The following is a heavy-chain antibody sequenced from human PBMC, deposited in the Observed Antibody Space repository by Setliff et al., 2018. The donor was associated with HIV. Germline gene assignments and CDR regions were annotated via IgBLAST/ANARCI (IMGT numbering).Heavy chain of an antibody. CDR2: ISGSGGST. CDR3: AKRRQLAEDYY. V-gene: IGHV3-23*01. CDR1: GFTFNSYA. Sequence: GGSLRLSCAASGFTFNSYAMSWVRQAPGKGLEWVSAISGSGGSTYYADSVKGRFTISRDNSKNTLYLQMNSLSAEDTAVYYCAKRRQLAEDYYWGQGTLVTVSS. D-gene: IGHD6-6*01. J-gene: IGHJ4*02.